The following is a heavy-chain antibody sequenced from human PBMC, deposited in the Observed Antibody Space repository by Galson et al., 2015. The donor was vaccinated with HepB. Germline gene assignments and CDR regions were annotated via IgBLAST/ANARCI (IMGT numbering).Heavy chain of an antibody. V-gene: IGHV4-59*08. CDR2: IYYSGST. J-gene: IGHJ2*01. CDR1: GGSISSYY. Sequence: LSLTCTVSGGSISSYYWSWIRQPPGKGLEWIGYIYYSGSTNYNPSLKSRVTISVDTSKNQFSLKLSSVTAADTAVYYCARKRSGSSGWYDWYFDLWGRGTLVTVSP. D-gene: IGHD6-19*01. CDR3: ARKRSGSSGWYDWYFDL.